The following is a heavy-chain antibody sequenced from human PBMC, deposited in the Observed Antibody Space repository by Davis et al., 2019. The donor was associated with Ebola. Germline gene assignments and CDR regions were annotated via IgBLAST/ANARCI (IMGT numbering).Heavy chain of an antibody. Sequence: SVKVSCKASGYTFTSYGISWVRQAPGQGFEWMGRIIPILGIANYAQKFQGRVTITADKSTSTAYMELSSLRSEDTAVYYCARDDVVVTDNFDYWGQGTLVTVSS. D-gene: IGHD2-21*02. V-gene: IGHV1-69*04. CDR2: IIPILGIA. J-gene: IGHJ4*02. CDR3: ARDDVVVTDNFDY. CDR1: GYTFTSYG.